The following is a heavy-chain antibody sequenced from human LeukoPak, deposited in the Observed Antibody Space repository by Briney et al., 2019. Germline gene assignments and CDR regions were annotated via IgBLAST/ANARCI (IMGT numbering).Heavy chain of an antibody. D-gene: IGHD3-3*01. V-gene: IGHV1-18*01. CDR1: GYTFTDNY. J-gene: IGHJ4*02. CDR3: AKGSYDLDK. CDR2: ISAYSGNS. Sequence: ASVKVSCKASGYTFTDNYIHWVRQAPGQGLEWMGWISAYSGNSKYSQRFLGRVTMSTDTSTSTAYMELKTLTFDDTGVYYCAKGSYDLDKWGQGTLITVSS.